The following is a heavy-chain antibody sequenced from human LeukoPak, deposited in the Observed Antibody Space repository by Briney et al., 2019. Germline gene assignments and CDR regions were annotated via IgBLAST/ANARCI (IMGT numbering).Heavy chain of an antibody. V-gene: IGHV1-69*13. CDR2: IIPIFGTA. D-gene: IGHD3-9*01. J-gene: IGHJ3*02. Sequence: SVKVSCKASGGTFSSYAISWVRQAPGQGLEWMGGIIPIFGTANYAQKFQGRVTITADESTSTAYMELSSLRSEDTAVYYCARLVDWEEAFDIWGQGTMVTVSS. CDR3: ARLVDWEEAFDI. CDR1: GGTFSSYA.